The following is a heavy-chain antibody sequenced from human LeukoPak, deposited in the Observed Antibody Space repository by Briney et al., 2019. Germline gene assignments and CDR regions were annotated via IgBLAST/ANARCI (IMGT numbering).Heavy chain of an antibody. Sequence: PSETLSLTCTVSGGSISSYYWSWLRQPPGKGLEWIGYIYYSRSTNYNPSLKSRVTISVDTSKNQFSLKLSSVTAADTAVYYCARDNPRGPFDYWGQGTLVTVSS. CDR1: GGSISSYY. V-gene: IGHV4-59*01. CDR2: IYYSRST. CDR3: ARDNPRGPFDY. D-gene: IGHD1-14*01. J-gene: IGHJ4*02.